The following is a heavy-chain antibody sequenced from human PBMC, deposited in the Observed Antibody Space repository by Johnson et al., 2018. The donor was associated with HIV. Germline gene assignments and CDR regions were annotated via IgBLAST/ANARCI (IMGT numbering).Heavy chain of an antibody. Sequence: VQLVESGGGLVQPGGSLRLSCAASGFTFSSYDMHWVRQATGKGLEWVANINVDGREKYYVDSVEGRFTISRDNAKNSLFLQMNSLRAGDTAVYYCAREDCSSTRCSDWDSAFDIWGQGTMVTVSS. D-gene: IGHD2-2*01. CDR2: INVDGREK. CDR3: AREDCSSTRCSDWDSAFDI. J-gene: IGHJ3*02. V-gene: IGHV3-7*01. CDR1: GFTFSSYD.